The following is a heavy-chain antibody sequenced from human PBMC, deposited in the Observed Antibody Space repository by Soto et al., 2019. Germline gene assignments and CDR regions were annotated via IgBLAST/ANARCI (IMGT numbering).Heavy chain of an antibody. Sequence: PSETLSLTCTVSGGSISSYYWSWIRQPPGKGLEWIGYIYYSGSTNYNPSLKSRVTISVDTSKNQFSLKLSSVIAADTAVYYCAREEWLGRGYGVDVWGQGTTVTVSS. CDR1: GGSISSYY. J-gene: IGHJ6*02. CDR2: IYYSGST. V-gene: IGHV4-59*01. CDR3: AREEWLGRGYGVDV. D-gene: IGHD5-12*01.